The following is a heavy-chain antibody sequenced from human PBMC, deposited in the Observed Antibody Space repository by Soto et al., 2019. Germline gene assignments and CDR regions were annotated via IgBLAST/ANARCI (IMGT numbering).Heavy chain of an antibody. CDR2: ISAYNGNT. J-gene: IGHJ5*02. CDR1: GYTFASYG. D-gene: IGHD1-26*01. V-gene: IGHV1-18*01. CDR3: ARASGSSYWFAP. Sequence: QVHLVQSGAEVKKPGASVKVSCKASGYTFASYGISWVRQAPGQGLEWMGWISAYNGNTNYAQKLQGRVTMTTDTSTIAAYMNLSSLRADDTAVYYCARASGSSYWFAPWGQGTLVTVSS.